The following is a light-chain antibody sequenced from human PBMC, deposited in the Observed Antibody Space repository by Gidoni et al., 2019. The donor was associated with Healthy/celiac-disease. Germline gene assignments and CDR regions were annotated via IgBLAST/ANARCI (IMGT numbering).Light chain of an antibody. CDR3: QQRSNWPPKYT. V-gene: IGKV3-11*01. CDR1: QSVSSS. CDR2: DAS. J-gene: IGKJ2*01. Sequence: EIVLTQSPATLSLSPGERATLSCRASQSVSSSLAWYQQKPGQAPRLLIYDASNRATGIPARFRGSGSGTDFTLTISSLEPEDFAVYYCQQRSNWPPKYTFGQGTKLEIK.